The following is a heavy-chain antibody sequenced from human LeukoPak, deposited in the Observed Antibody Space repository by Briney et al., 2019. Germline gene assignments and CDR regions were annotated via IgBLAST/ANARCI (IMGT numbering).Heavy chain of an antibody. J-gene: IGHJ4*02. CDR3: ARAVSIAAAGTFDY. V-gene: IGHV1-69*01. Sequence: GSSVKVSCKASGGTLSSYAISWVRQAPGQGLEWMGGIIPIFGTANYAQKFQGRVTITADESTSTAYMELSSLRSEDTAVYYCARAVSIAAAGTFDYWGQGTLVTVSS. D-gene: IGHD6-13*01. CDR2: IIPIFGTA. CDR1: GGTLSSYA.